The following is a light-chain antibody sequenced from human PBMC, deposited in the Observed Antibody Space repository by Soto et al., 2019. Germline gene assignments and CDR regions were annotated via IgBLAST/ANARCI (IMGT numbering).Light chain of an antibody. CDR3: SSFTSSTTPV. J-gene: IGLJ2*01. V-gene: IGLV2-14*01. Sequence: QPASVSGSPGQSITISCTGTSSDVGGYNYVSWYQQHPGKAPKLMIYDVSNRPSGVSNRFSGSKSGNTASLTISGLQAEDEADYYCSSFTSSTTPVFGGGTKLTV. CDR1: SSDVGGYNY. CDR2: DVS.